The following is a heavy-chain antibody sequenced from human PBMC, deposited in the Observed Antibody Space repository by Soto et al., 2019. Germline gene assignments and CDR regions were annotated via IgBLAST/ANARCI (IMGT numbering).Heavy chain of an antibody. J-gene: IGHJ4*02. Sequence: WSPSASTLSSYAMSWVRQAPGKGLEWVSAISGPGGCTYYSDYVKGRFTICRDNSNNTLYLQINSRKAEYTAVYHCANAGYSYGFYYLEYWDQGTLVIVSS. CDR2: ISGPGGCT. D-gene: IGHD5-18*01. CDR1: ASTLSSYA. V-gene: IGHV3-23*01. CDR3: ANAGYSYGFYYLEY.